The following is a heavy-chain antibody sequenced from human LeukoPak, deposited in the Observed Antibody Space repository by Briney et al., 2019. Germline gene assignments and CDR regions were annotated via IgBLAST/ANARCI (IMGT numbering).Heavy chain of an antibody. CDR1: GFNFHSYV. CDR3: AKDHCGGDCYLFEY. D-gene: IGHD2-21*02. V-gene: IGHV3-23*01. J-gene: IGHJ4*02. CDR2: ISVGGGGT. Sequence: GGSLRLSCAASGFNFHSYVFSWVPQAPGMGLEWVSGISVGGGGTYYPDSVKGRFAISRDDSKNTLYLQMNSLRAEDTAVYYCAKDHCGGDCYLFEYWGQGTLVTVSS.